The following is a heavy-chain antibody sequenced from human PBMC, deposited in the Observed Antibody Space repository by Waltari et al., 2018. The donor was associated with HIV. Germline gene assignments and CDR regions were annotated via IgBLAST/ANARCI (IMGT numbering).Heavy chain of an antibody. Sequence: EVQLVESGGGLVQPGGSLRLSCAASGFTFSNYNFNWVRQATGKGLEWVSYMSSSSDTIYYADSVKGRFTISRDNAKNSLYLQMNSLRDEDTAVYYCTRDRTYGPLRYFDYWGQGTLVTVSS. CDR3: TRDRTYGPLRYFDY. CDR1: GFTFSNYN. D-gene: IGHD3-10*01. J-gene: IGHJ4*02. V-gene: IGHV3-48*02. CDR2: MSSSSDTI.